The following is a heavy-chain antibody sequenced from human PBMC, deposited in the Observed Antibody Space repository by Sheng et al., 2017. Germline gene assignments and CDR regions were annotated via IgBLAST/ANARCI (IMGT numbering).Heavy chain of an antibody. CDR2: VREDEGQK. V-gene: IGHV3-7*01. CDR1: GFSFDMYW. Sequence: EVLLVESGGGLVQPGGSLRLSCATSGFSFDMYWMFWLRQAPGRGLEWVASVREDEGQKDYLDAVNGRFTIFRDNAKKSLYLQMNSLRVEDTAVYYCARDPFTKAFDIW. CDR3: ARDPFTKAFDI. D-gene: IGHD2-8*01. J-gene: IGHJ3*02.